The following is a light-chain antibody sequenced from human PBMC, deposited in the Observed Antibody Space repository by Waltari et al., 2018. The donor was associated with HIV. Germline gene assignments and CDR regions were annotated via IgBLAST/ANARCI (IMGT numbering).Light chain of an antibody. CDR2: KAS. CDR1: QSISNW. V-gene: IGKV1-5*03. CDR3: QHYNSYSFT. Sequence: DIQMTQSTSTLSASVGDRVTIPCRASQSISNWLAWYQQKPGKAPKLLIYKASSLESGVPSRFSGSGSGTEFSLTISSLQPDDFAIYYCQHYNSYSFTFGPGTKVGIK. J-gene: IGKJ3*01.